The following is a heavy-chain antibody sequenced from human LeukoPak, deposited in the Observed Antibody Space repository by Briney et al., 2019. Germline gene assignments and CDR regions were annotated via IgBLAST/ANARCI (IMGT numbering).Heavy chain of an antibody. V-gene: IGHV1-2*02. CDR1: GYTFTGYY. CDR2: INPNSGGT. J-gene: IGHJ6*02. CDR3: ARAALEGTFYYHYYYGMDV. D-gene: IGHD1-14*01. Sequence: ASVKVSCKASGYTFTGYYMHWVRQAPGQGLEWMGWINPNSGGTNYAQKFQGRVTMTRDTSISTAYMELSRLRSDDTAVYYCARAALEGTFYYHYYYGMDVWGQGTTVTVSS.